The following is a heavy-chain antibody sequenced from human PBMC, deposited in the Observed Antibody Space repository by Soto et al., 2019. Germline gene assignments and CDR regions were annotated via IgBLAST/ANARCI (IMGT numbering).Heavy chain of an antibody. D-gene: IGHD4-17*01. CDR2: IFPADSDT. CDR3: ARRLPLYGDYSSDYDYYGMDV. J-gene: IGHJ6*02. CDR1: GYSFTSYW. Sequence: PGASLKISCKGSGYSFTSYWIGWVRQMPGKGLEWMGIIFPADSDTRYSPSFQGHVTISADKSVRTAYLQWNSLKASDTAMYYCARRLPLYGDYSSDYDYYGMDVWGQGTTVTVSS. V-gene: IGHV5-51*01.